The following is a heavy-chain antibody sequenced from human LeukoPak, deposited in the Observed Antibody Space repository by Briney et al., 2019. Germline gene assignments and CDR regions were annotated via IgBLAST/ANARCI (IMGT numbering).Heavy chain of an antibody. D-gene: IGHD4-17*01. CDR2: ISSSSSTI. CDR1: GFTFSSYS. J-gene: IGHJ4*02. Sequence: GGSLRLSCAASGFTFSSYSMNWVRQAPGKGLEWVSYISSSSSTIYYADSVKGRFIISRDNSKNTLYLQMNSLRAEDTAVYYCAKEGTVTIDPWYFDYWGQGTLVTVSS. CDR3: AKEGTVTIDPWYFDY. V-gene: IGHV3-48*01.